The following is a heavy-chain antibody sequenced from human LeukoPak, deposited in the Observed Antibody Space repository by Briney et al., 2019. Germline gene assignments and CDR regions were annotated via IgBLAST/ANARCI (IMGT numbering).Heavy chain of an antibody. Sequence: SETLSFTCTVSGDSVSSDYLWGWVRQPPVKGLEWIGSMYHSGSTYYNPSLKSRVTISIDTSKNQFSLRLSSVTAADTAVYYCVRRKADSSGYYYVDFWGQGTLVTVSS. CDR3: VRRKADSSGYYYVDF. CDR2: MYHSGST. D-gene: IGHD3-22*01. J-gene: IGHJ4*02. CDR1: GDSVSSDYL. V-gene: IGHV4-38-2*02.